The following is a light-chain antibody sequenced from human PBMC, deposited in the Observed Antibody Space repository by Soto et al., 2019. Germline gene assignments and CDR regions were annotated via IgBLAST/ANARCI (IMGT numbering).Light chain of an antibody. CDR2: GAS. CDR1: QRVSSN. V-gene: IGKV3-15*01. J-gene: IGKJ1*01. CDR3: QQYNNWPWT. Sequence: EIVMTQSPFTLSVSPGERATLSCRASQRVSSNLAWYQQKPGQAPSLLIYGASSRAPGIPARFSGSGSGTEFTLTISSLQSEDFAVYYCQQYNNWPWTFGQGPKVDNK.